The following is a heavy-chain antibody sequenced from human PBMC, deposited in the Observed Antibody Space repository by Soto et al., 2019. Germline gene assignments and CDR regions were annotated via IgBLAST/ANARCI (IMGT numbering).Heavy chain of an antibody. D-gene: IGHD1-26*01. Sequence: QVQLQQWGAGLLKPSETLSLTCAVYGGSFSGYYWSWIRQPPGKGLEWIWEINHSGSTKYNPSLKSLVTISVDTSKTQFSLKLSSVTAADTAVYYCARVIYSGSYLGDYCGQGTLVTVSS. CDR3: ARVIYSGSYLGDY. CDR2: INHSGST. V-gene: IGHV4-34*01. J-gene: IGHJ4*02. CDR1: GGSFSGYY.